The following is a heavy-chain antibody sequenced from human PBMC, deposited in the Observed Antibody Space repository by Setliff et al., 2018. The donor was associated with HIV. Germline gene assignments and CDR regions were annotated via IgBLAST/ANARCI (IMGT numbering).Heavy chain of an antibody. CDR1: RSTFNSHT. V-gene: IGHV1-69*02. J-gene: IGHJ6*03. CDR2: IIPILGVA. CDR3: VRGVQSPPHYSYYYMDV. Sequence: GASVKVSCKASRSTFNSHTINWVRQAPGQGLDWMGRIIPILGVANYAQRFQGKVTITADKSTSTAYMEPTSLRFDDTAMYYCVRGVQSPPHYSYYYMDVWGKGTTVTVSS. D-gene: IGHD3-3*01.